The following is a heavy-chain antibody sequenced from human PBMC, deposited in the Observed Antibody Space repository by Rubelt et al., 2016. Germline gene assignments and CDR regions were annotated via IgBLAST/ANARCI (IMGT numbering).Heavy chain of an antibody. J-gene: IGHJ6*02. CDR1: GYSFTSYW. Sequence: VDQAGESLKISCKGSGYSFTSYWIGWVRQMPGKGLEWMGIIYPGDSDTRYSPSFQGQVTISADKSISTAYLQWSSLKASDTAMYYCARVGHDYGDYERYYYYGMDVWGQGTTVTVSS. CDR3: ARVGHDYGDYERYYYYGMDV. CDR2: IYPGDSDT. D-gene: IGHD4-17*01. V-gene: IGHV5-51*03.